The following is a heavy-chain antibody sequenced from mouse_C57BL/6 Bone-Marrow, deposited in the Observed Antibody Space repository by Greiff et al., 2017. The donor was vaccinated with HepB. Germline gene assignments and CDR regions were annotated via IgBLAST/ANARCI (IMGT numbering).Heavy chain of an antibody. J-gene: IGHJ2*01. CDR3: ARDDY. CDR1: GFTFSSYG. CDR2: INSNGGST. Sequence: EVKLVESGGGLVQPGGSLKLSCAASGFTFSSYGMSWVRQTPDKRLELVATINSNGGSTYYPDSVKGRFTISRDNAKNTLYLQMSSLQSDDTAMYYCARDDYWGQGTTLTVSS. V-gene: IGHV5-6-3*01.